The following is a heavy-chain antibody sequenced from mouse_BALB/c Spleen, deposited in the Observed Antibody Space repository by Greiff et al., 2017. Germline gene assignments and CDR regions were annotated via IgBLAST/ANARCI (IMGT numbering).Heavy chain of an antibody. J-gene: IGHJ2*01. CDR1: GFTFSSYT. V-gene: IGHV5-12-2*01. CDR3: ARHGGYLFDY. D-gene: IGHD2-2*01. CDR2: ISNGGGST. Sequence: EVQLVESGGGLVQPGGSLKLSCAASGFTFSSYTMSWVRQTPEKRLEWVAYISNGGGSTYYPDTVKGRFTISRDNAKNTLYLQMSSLKSEDTAMYYCARHGGYLFDYWGQGTTLTVSS.